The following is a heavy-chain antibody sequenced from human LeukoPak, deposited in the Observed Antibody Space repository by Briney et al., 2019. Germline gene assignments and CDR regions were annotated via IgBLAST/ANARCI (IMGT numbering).Heavy chain of an antibody. CDR1: GLTFSSHG. J-gene: IGHJ6*02. Sequence: GGSLRLSCAASGLTFSSHGMHWVRQAPGKGLEWVAVISHDGSRKYYADSVKGRFTVSRDNSKNTLYVQMNSLRAEDTAVYYCAKDRNPYYDISFYHYGMDVWGQGTTITVSS. V-gene: IGHV3-30*18. CDR3: AKDRNPYYDISFYHYGMDV. D-gene: IGHD3-9*01. CDR2: ISHDGSRK.